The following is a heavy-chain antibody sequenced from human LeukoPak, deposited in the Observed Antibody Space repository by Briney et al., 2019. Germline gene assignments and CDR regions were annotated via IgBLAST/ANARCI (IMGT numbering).Heavy chain of an antibody. D-gene: IGHD3-10*01. CDR2: ISGSGGST. CDR1: GFTFSSYA. Sequence: GGSLRLSCAASGFTFSSYAMSWVRQAPGKGLEWVSAISGSGGSTYYADSVKGRFTISRDNSKNTRYLQMNSLRAEDTAVYYCAKDALTREWFGEATFDYWGQGTLVTVSS. J-gene: IGHJ4*02. V-gene: IGHV3-23*01. CDR3: AKDALTREWFGEATFDY.